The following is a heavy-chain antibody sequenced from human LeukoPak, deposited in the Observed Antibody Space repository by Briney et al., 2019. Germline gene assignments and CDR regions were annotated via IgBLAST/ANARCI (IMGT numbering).Heavy chain of an antibody. V-gene: IGHV4-39*07. CDR1: GGSISSSSYS. D-gene: IGHD3-22*01. CDR2: INNRGST. Sequence: KPSETLSLTGTVSGGSISSSSYSWGCIRQPPGKGLEWIGSINNRGSTYYDPSLKSRVTISVDTSKNQFSMKLSSVTAADTAVYYCARDSRGYHGARFDPWGQGTLVTVSS. J-gene: IGHJ5*02. CDR3: ARDSRGYHGARFDP.